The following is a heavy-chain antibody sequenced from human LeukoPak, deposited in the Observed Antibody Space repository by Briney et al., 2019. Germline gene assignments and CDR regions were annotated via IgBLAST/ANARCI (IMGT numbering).Heavy chain of an antibody. CDR3: AKDRSTTWAFDY. D-gene: IGHD1-14*01. CDR2: ISYDGGRK. J-gene: IGHJ4*02. V-gene: IGHV3-30*18. Sequence: GRSLRLSCAASGFSFSSYAMHWVRQAPGKGLAWVSFISYDGGRKYYADSVKGRFTISRDNSKDTLYLQMNSLTADDTAVYYCAKDRSTTWAFDYWGPGTLVTVSS. CDR1: GFSFSSYA.